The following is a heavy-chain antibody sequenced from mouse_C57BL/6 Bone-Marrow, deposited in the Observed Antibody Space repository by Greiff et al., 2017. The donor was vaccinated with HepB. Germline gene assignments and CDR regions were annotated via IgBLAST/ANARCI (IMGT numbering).Heavy chain of an antibody. CDR3: ARPDYYRNYVNWYFDV. CDR1: GFTFSSYG. V-gene: IGHV5-6*01. J-gene: IGHJ1*03. CDR2: ISSGGSYT. Sequence: EVQVVESGGDLVKPGGSLKLSCAASGFTFSSYGMSWVRQTPDKRLEWVATISSGGSYTYYPDSVKGRFTISRDNAKNTLYLQMSSLKSEETAMYYCARPDYYRNYVNWYFDVWGTGTTVTVSS. D-gene: IGHD2-5*01.